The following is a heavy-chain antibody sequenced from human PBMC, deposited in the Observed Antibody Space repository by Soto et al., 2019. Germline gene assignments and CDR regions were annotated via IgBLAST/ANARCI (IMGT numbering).Heavy chain of an antibody. V-gene: IGHV1-3*05. CDR1: GYTFTSYA. Sequence: QVQLVQSGAEEKKPGASVKVSCKASGYTFTSYAMHWVRQAPGQRLEWMGWINAGNGNTKYSQKFQGRVTVTRDTAANTASMALSSPRSEDTAVYYSARGSGDYYWDDYWGQGNLVTVAS. CDR3: ARGSGDYYWDDY. D-gene: IGHD3-22*01. CDR2: INAGNGNT. J-gene: IGHJ4*02.